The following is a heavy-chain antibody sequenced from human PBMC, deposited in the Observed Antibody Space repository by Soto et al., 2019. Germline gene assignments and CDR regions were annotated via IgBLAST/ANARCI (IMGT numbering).Heavy chain of an antibody. CDR1: GGSISSYY. CDR2: IYYSGST. D-gene: IGHD6-13*01. J-gene: IGHJ6*03. CDR3: GRSYGSSYYYYYYMDV. V-gene: IGHV4-59*08. Sequence: SETMSLTCTVSGGSISSYYWSWIRQPPGKGLEWIGYIYYSGSTNYNPSLKSRVTISVDTSKNQFSLKLSSVTAADTAVYYCGRSYGSSYYYYYYMDVWGKGTTVTVSS.